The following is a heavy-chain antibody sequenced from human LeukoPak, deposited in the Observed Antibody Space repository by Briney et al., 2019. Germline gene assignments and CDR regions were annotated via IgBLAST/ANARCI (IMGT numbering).Heavy chain of an antibody. CDR2: INHSGST. CDR3: ARVSSSWYQDWYFDL. Sequence: SETLSLTCAVYGGSFSGYYWSWIRQPPGKGLEWIGEINHSGSTNYNPSLKSRVTMSVDTSKNQFSLKLSSVTAADTAVYYCARVSSSWYQDWYFDLWGRGTLVTVSP. D-gene: IGHD6-13*01. V-gene: IGHV4-34*01. CDR1: GGSFSGYY. J-gene: IGHJ2*01.